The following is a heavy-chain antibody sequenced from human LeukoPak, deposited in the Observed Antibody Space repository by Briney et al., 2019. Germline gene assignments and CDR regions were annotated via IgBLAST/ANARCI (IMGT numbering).Heavy chain of an antibody. D-gene: IGHD3-22*01. Sequence: PSQTLSLTCTVSGGSISSGGYYWSWIRQHPGKGLEWIEYIYYSGSTYYNPSLKSRVTISVYTSKNQFSLKLSSVTAADTAVYYCARTSITMISGYWFDPWGQGTLVTVSS. CDR2: IYYSGST. CDR1: GGSISSGGYY. V-gene: IGHV4-31*03. J-gene: IGHJ5*02. CDR3: ARTSITMISGYWFDP.